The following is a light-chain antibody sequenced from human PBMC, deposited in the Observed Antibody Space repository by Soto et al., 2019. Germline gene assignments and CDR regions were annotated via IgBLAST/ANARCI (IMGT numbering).Light chain of an antibody. CDR1: TNDGGNYNY. J-gene: IGLJ1*01. CDR2: DVT. V-gene: IGLV2-11*01. Sequence: LDRPRSGSVSPGQSVTICCNGTTNDGGNYNYVSWYQQHPSKAPKLMIYDVTKRPSGVPDRFSGSKSGNTASLTISGLQAEDEADYYCCSYAGSYSYVFGTGTKVTVL. CDR3: CSYAGSYSYV.